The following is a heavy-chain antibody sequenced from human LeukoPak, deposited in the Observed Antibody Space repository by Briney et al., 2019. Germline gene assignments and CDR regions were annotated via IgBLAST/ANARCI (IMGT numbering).Heavy chain of an antibody. Sequence: PGGSLRLSCAASGFTFSSYGMHWVRRAPGKGLEWVAVISYDGSNKYYADSVKGRFTISRDNSKNTLYLQMNSLRAEDTAVYYCAKDWYYYGSGSYYNPDYWGQGTLVTVSS. CDR3: AKDWYYYGSGSYYNPDY. CDR1: GFTFSSYG. D-gene: IGHD3-10*01. V-gene: IGHV3-30*18. J-gene: IGHJ4*02. CDR2: ISYDGSNK.